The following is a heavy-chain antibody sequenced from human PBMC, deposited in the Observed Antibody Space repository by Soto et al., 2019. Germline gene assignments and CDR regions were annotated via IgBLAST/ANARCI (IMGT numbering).Heavy chain of an antibody. CDR3: AREVDGDPMDV. D-gene: IGHD4-17*01. V-gene: IGHV4-31*03. Sequence: SETLSVTCTFPRDSISSSCYYCTWIRQHPGKGLEWIGYIYYSGSTYYNPSLKSRVTISVDTSKNQFSLKLSSVTAADTAVYYCAREVDGDPMDVWGQGTTVTVSS. CDR2: IYYSGST. CDR1: RDSISSSCYY. J-gene: IGHJ6*02.